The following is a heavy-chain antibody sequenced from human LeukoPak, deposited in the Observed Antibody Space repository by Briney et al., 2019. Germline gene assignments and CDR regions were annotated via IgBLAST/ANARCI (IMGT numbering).Heavy chain of an antibody. J-gene: IGHJ3*02. CDR1: GFTFDDYD. CDR3: AMSRSWERNDAFDI. CDR2: ISRDGGST. Sequence: AAVTLSLSCAASGFTFDDYDMLGVRQAPGKDLVGGIVISRDGGSTYYEDPVRGRFTISRDNSKTSLYLQMNSLRHEETALYYCAMSRSWERNDAFDIWGQGTLVTVSS. D-gene: IGHD1-26*01. V-gene: IGHV3-43*01.